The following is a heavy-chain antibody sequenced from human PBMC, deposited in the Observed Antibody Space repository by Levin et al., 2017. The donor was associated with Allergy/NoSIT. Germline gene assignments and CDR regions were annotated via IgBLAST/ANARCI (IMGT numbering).Heavy chain of an antibody. J-gene: IGHJ3*02. CDR3: ARESGSGWSLDAFDI. V-gene: IGHV4-30-4*01. CDR1: GGSISSGDYY. Sequence: SETLSLTCTVSGGSISSGDYYWSWIRQPPGTGLEWIGYIYYSGSTYYNPSLKSRVTISVDTSKNQFSLKLSSVTAADTAVYYCARESGSGWSLDAFDIWGQGTMVTVSS. D-gene: IGHD6-19*01. CDR2: IYYSGST.